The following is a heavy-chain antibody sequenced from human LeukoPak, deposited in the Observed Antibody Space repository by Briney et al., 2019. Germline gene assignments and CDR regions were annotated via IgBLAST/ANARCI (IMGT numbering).Heavy chain of an antibody. CDR3: VRVLDS. V-gene: IGHV3-74*01. CDR2: INGDGSST. J-gene: IGHJ5*01. D-gene: IGHD4/OR15-4a*01. CDR1: GFTFSSDW. Sequence: HTGGSLRLSCAASGFTFSSDWMHWVRQAPGKGLVCVSYINGDGSSTNYADSVRGRFTISRDNAKKTLYLQMNSPRDEDTAVYYCVRVLDSWGLGTLVTVSS.